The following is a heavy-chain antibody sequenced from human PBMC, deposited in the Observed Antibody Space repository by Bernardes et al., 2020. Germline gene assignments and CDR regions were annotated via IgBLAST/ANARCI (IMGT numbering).Heavy chain of an antibody. V-gene: IGHV1-18*01. CDR2: ISAYNGNT. J-gene: IGHJ3*02. CDR1: GYTFTSYG. Sequence: ASVKVSCKASGYTFTSYGISWVRQAPGQGLEWMGWISAYNGNTNYAQKLQGRVTMTTDTSTSTAYMELRSLRSDDTAVYYCARSGPMTTVTLDAFDIWGQGTMVTGSS. CDR3: ARSGPMTTVTLDAFDI. D-gene: IGHD4-17*01.